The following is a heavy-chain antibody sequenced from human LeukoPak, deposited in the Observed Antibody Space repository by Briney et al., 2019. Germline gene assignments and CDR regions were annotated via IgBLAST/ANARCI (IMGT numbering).Heavy chain of an antibody. CDR1: GGSLTSYY. J-gene: IGHJ5*02. D-gene: IGHD2-2*01. CDR3: ARQLGYCSSTSCHNWFAP. V-gene: IGHV4-59*01. CDR2: IYYSGST. Sequence: SETLSLTCTVSGGSLTSYYWSWIRQPPGKGLEWIGDIYYSGSTNYNPSLKSRVTISVDTSKNQFSLRLSSVTAADTAVYYCARQLGYCSSTSCHNWFAPWGQGTLVTVSS.